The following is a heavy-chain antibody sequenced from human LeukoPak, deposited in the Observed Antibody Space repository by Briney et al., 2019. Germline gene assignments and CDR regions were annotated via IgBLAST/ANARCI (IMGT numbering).Heavy chain of an antibody. D-gene: IGHD3-22*01. J-gene: IGHJ4*02. Sequence: GGSLRLSCAASGFTFSSYSMNWVRQAPGKGLEWVSFINSSSSTIYYADSVKGRFTISRDNAKNSLYLQMNSLRDEDTAVYYCARDLARYYYDSSGYYPFDYWGQGTLVTVSS. CDR2: INSSSSTI. CDR1: GFTFSSYS. CDR3: ARDLARYYYDSSGYYPFDY. V-gene: IGHV3-48*02.